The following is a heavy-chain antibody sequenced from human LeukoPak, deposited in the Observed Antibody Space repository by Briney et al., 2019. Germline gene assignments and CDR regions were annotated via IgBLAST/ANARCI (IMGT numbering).Heavy chain of an antibody. Sequence: ALVKVSCKASGYTFTSYGITWVRQAPGQGLEWMGWISAYNGNTNYAQKFQGRVTMTTDTSTSTAYMELRSLRSDDTAVYYCARREQWLVGDDYWGQGNPGHRLL. V-gene: IGHV1-18*01. J-gene: IGHJ4*02. CDR1: GYTFTSYG. CDR2: ISAYNGNT. D-gene: IGHD6-19*01. CDR3: ARREQWLVGDDY.